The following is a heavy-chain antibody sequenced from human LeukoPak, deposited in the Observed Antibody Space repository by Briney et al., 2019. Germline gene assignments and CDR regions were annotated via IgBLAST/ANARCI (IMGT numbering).Heavy chain of an antibody. CDR3: ARGGLGATFDY. CDR1: GGSVSSGSYY. CDR2: IYYSGST. Sequence: SETLSLTCTVSGGSVSSGSYYWSWIRQPPGKGLEWIGYIYYSGSTNYNPSLKSQVTISVDTSKNQFSLKLSSVTAADTAVYYCARGGLGATFDYWGQGTLVTVSS. V-gene: IGHV4-61*01. D-gene: IGHD1-26*01. J-gene: IGHJ4*02.